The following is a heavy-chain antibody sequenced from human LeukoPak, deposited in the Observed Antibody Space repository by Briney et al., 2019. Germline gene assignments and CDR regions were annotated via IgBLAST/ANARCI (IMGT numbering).Heavy chain of an antibody. D-gene: IGHD3-10*01. Sequence: SETLSLTCTVSGGSISSYYWSWLRQPPGKGLEWIGYIYYSGSTSYNPSLKSRVTISVDTSKNQFSLKLSSVTAADTAVYYCSRNMVRGVIISPYFDYWGQGTLVTVSS. CDR3: SRNMVRGVIISPYFDY. CDR2: IYYSGST. J-gene: IGHJ4*02. CDR1: GGSISSYY. V-gene: IGHV4-59*01.